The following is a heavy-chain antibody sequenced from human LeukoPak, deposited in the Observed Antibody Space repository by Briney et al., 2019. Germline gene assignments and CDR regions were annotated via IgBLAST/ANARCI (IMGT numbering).Heavy chain of an antibody. J-gene: IGHJ4*02. D-gene: IGHD1-26*01. V-gene: IGHV1-2*02. CDR1: GYTLTDYY. CDR3: ARDWRGSYFPDF. CDR2: INPNSGDT. Sequence: AASVKVSCKASGYTLTDYYMHWVRQAPGQGLEWMGWINPNSGDTNYAQKLQGRVTMTRDTSISTAYMELSRLTSDDTAVYYCARDWRGSYFPDFWGQGTLVTVSS.